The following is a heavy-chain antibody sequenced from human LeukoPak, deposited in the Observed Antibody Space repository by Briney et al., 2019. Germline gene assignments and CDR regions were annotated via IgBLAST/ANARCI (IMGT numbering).Heavy chain of an antibody. CDR2: IRYDGSNK. CDR3: AKRGVGAPYGYFDY. Sequence: GGSLRLSCAASGFTFSSYGMHWVRQAPGKGLEWVAFIRYDGSNKYYADSVKGRFTISRDNSKNTLYLQMNSLRAEDTAVYYCAKRGVGAPYGYFDYWGQGTLVTVSS. J-gene: IGHJ4*02. CDR1: GFTFSSYG. V-gene: IGHV3-30*02. D-gene: IGHD1-26*01.